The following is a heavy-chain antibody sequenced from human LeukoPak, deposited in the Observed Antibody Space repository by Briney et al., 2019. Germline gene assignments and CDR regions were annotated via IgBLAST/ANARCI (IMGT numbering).Heavy chain of an antibody. Sequence: SGPTLVKPTQTLTLTCTFSGFSLSTSGMCVSWIRQPPGKALEWLALIDWDDNKYYITSLKARLTMAKNTSSNQVVLRMTNMDPADTATYFCARIRDYYDSGSFFDYWGQGNLVTVSS. V-gene: IGHV2-70*01. CDR2: IDWDDNK. CDR3: ARIRDYYDSGSFFDY. J-gene: IGHJ4*02. CDR1: GFSLSTSGMC. D-gene: IGHD3-10*01.